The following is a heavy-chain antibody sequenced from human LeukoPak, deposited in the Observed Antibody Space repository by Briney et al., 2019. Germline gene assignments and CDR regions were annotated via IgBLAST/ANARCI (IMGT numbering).Heavy chain of an antibody. D-gene: IGHD5-18*01. CDR2: IYYSGST. CDR1: GGSISSYY. J-gene: IGHJ4*02. CDR3: ARTRGYSYGYDFDY. Sequence: SETLSLTCTVPGGSISSYYWSWIRQPPGKGLEWIGYIYYSGSTNYNPSLKSRVTISVDTSKNQFSLKLSSVTAADTAVYYCARTRGYSYGYDFDYWGQGTLVTVSS. V-gene: IGHV4-59*01.